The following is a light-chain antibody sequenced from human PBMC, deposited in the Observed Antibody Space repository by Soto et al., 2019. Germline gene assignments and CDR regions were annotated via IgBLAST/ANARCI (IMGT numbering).Light chain of an antibody. J-gene: IGKJ1*01. CDR2: GAS. V-gene: IGKV3-15*01. CDR3: QQYRSWPRT. CDR1: QSVNSN. Sequence: EIVLTQSPATLSLSPGERATLSCRASQSVNSNLAWYQQKPGQAPRLLIYGASTRATDIPARFSGRGSGTEFTLTISSLRPEDFGVYYCQQYRSWPRTFGQGTKVDI.